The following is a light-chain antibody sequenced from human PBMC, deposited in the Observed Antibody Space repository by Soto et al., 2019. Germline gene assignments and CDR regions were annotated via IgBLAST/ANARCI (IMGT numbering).Light chain of an antibody. CDR1: SSDVGGYNY. CDR2: EVS. CDR3: SSFTSINTWV. V-gene: IGLV2-14*01. J-gene: IGLJ3*02. Sequence: QSVLTQPASVSGSPGQSITISCTGTSSDVGGYNYVSWYQQHPGKAPKLKIYEVSNRPSRVSDRFSGSKSGNTASLTISGLQAEDEADYYCSSFTSINTWVFGGGTKLTVL.